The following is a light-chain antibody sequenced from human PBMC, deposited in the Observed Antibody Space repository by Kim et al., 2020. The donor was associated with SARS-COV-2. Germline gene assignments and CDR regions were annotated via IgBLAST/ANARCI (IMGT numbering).Light chain of an antibody. CDR2: AGH. CDR1: GSNIGADYD. V-gene: IGLV1-40*01. J-gene: IGLJ1*01. CDR3: QSYDISLNAYV. Sequence: QSVLTQPPSVSGATGQRVTASCTGSGSNIGADYDVHWYQHLPGTAPKLLIYAGHNRPSEVPVRFSGSKAGTIASLAITGLQADDEADYYCQSYDISLNAYVFGTGTKLTVL.